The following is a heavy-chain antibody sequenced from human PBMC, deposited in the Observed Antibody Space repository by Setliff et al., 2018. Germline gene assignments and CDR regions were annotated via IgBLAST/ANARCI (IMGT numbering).Heavy chain of an antibody. CDR2: INAGNGNI. CDR3: ARGGVYSGSYYHFDY. V-gene: IGHV1-3*01. D-gene: IGHD1-26*01. J-gene: IGHJ4*02. CDR1: GDTSTTYA. Sequence: ASVKVSCKASGDTSTTYAIHWVRQAPGQGLEWMGWINAGNGNIRYSQNFQGRVTITRDTSASTAYMELSSLTSEDTAIYYCARGGVYSGSYYHFDYWGQGTLVTVSS.